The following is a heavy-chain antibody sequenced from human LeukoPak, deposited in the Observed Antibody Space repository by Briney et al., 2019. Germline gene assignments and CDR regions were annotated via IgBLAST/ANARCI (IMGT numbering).Heavy chain of an antibody. CDR2: INWNSDSI. J-gene: IGHJ6*04. CDR1: GFTFDDYA. D-gene: IGHD3-10*02. Sequence: GGSLRLSCALSGFTFDDYAMHWVRQVPGKGLEWVSGINWNSDSIGYADSVKGRFTISRDNAKNSLYLQMNSLRAEDTAVYYCAELGITMIGGVWGKGTTVTISS. V-gene: IGHV3-9*01. CDR3: AELGITMIGGV.